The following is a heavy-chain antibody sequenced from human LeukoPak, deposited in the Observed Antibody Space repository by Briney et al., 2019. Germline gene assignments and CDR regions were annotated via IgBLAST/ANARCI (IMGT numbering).Heavy chain of an antibody. Sequence: GGSLRLSCAASGFTFSSYAMSWVRQAPGKGLEWVSALSGSGGSAYYADSVKGRFTISRDNSKNTLYLQMNSLRAEDTAVYYCAKGRYESSGFNWAAWGQGTLVTVSS. CDR2: LSGSGGSA. J-gene: IGHJ4*02. V-gene: IGHV3-23*01. CDR1: GFTFSSYA. D-gene: IGHD3-22*01. CDR3: AKGRYESSGFNWAA.